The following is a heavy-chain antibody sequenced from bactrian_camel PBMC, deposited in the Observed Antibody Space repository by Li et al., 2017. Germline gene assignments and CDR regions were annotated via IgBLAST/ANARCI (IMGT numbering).Heavy chain of an antibody. J-gene: IGHJ4*01. Sequence: HVQLVESGGGSVQTGGSLRLSCAASAYIYSATCMGWFRQAPGKGQEWVSSIYGDGINIYYADTVKGRFTTSRDHAKNTVYLQMNSLKPEDTAVYYCGTSSPHYWGQGTQVTVS. CDR2: IYGDGINI. D-gene: IGHD2*01. CDR3: GTSSPHY. V-gene: IGHV3S6*01. CDR1: AYIYSATC.